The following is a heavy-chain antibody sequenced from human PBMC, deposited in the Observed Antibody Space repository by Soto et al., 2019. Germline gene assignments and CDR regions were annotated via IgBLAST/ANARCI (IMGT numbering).Heavy chain of an antibody. Sequence: QAQLLQSGAEVKKRGASVRVSCKASGYTFTTYTLQWLRQAPGQRLEWMGWINPGNGDTKYSQTFQGRVTITSDTSASTAYMELSSLRSEDTAVYYCTRDPGRSWFDPWGQGTLVTVSS. V-gene: IGHV1-3*01. CDR3: TRDPGRSWFDP. CDR1: GYTFTTYT. D-gene: IGHD3-10*01. CDR2: INPGNGDT. J-gene: IGHJ5*02.